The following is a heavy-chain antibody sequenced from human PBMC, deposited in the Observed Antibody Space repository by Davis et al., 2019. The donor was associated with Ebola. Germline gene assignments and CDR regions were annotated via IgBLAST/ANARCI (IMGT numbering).Heavy chain of an antibody. CDR3: AKSITIFGVVTSHAFDI. D-gene: IGHD3-3*01. CDR2: ISYDGSNK. J-gene: IGHJ3*02. Sequence: GESLKISCAASGFSVSSNYMNWVRQAPGKGLEWVAFISYDGSNKYYADSVKGRFTISRDNSKNTLSLQMHSLRAEDTAVYYCAKSITIFGVVTSHAFDIWGQGTMVTVSS. CDR1: GFSVSSNY. V-gene: IGHV3-30-3*01.